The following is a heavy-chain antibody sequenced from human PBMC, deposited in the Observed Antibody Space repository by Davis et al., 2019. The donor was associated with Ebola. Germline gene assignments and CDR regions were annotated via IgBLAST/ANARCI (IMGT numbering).Heavy chain of an antibody. V-gene: IGHV3-74*01. Sequence: PGGSLRLSCAASGFPFTTYWMHWVRQAPGQGLGWVAHISSDGSSTNYADSVRGRFTISRDNAKSTLYLVMDSLRAEDTAVYYCARIPRVGDKDGYIWGQGTTVTVSS. CDR1: GFPFTTYW. CDR3: ARIPRVGDKDGYI. CDR2: ISSDGSST. J-gene: IGHJ3*02. D-gene: IGHD2-2*02.